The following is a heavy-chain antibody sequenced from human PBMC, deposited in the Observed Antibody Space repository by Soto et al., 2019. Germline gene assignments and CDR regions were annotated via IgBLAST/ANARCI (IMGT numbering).Heavy chain of an antibody. CDR3: AKDQTLPGWAVITAFDY. Sequence: QVQLVESGGGVVQPGRSLRLSCAASGFTFSSYGMHWVRQAPGKGLEWVAVISYDGSNKYYADSVKGRFTISRDNSKNTLYLQMNSLRAEDTAVYYCAKDQTLPGWAVITAFDYWRQGSLVTVSS. V-gene: IGHV3-30*18. D-gene: IGHD1-1*01. CDR1: GFTFSSYG. CDR2: ISYDGSNK. J-gene: IGHJ4*02.